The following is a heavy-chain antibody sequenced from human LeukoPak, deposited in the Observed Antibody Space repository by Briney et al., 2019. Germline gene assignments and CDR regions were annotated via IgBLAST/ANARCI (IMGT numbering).Heavy chain of an antibody. D-gene: IGHD2-15*01. CDR3: ASSSSYCSGGSCYFGRFDY. Sequence: GGSLRLSCAGSGFPFSSHGMNWVRQAPGKGLEWVSVIYSGGSTYYADSVKGRFTISRDNSKNTLYLQMNSLRAEDTAVYYCASSSSYCSGGSCYFGRFDYWGQGTLVTVSS. CDR1: GFPFSSHG. CDR2: IYSGGST. V-gene: IGHV3-66*01. J-gene: IGHJ4*02.